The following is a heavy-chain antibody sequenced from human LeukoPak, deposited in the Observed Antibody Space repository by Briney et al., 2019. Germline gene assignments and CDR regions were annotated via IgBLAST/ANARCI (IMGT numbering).Heavy chain of an antibody. V-gene: IGHV4-59*01. CDR3: ARESRYYDFWSGERAFDI. D-gene: IGHD3-3*01. CDR2: IYYSGST. J-gene: IGHJ3*02. CDR1: GGSISSYY. Sequence: PSETLSLTCTVSGGSISSYYWSWIRQPPGKGLEWIGYIYYSGSTNYNPSLKSRVTISVDTSKNQFSLKLSSVTAADTAVYYCARESRYYDFWSGERAFDIWGQRTMVTVSS.